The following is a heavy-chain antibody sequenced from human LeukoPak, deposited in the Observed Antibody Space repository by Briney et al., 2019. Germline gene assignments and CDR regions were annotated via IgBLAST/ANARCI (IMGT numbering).Heavy chain of an antibody. D-gene: IGHD3-22*01. CDR1: GFAVSSYY. J-gene: IGHJ6*02. CDR3: ARVYYDSSAYYRADYYYGMDV. V-gene: IGHV3-66*01. CDR2: IYGGGSA. Sequence: GGSLRLSCAASGFAVSSYYMSWVRQAPGKGLEWVSVIYGGGSAFYADSVRGRFTISRDNSKDTLFLQMNSLRAEDTAVYYCARVYYDSSAYYRADYYYGMDVWGQGTTVAVSS.